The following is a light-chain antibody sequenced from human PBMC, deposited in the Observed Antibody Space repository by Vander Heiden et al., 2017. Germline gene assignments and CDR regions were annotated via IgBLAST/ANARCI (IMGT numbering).Light chain of an antibody. CDR1: QRVGSN. J-gene: IGKJ1*01. CDR3: QHYNDWPPTWT. CDR2: GAS. Sequence: IVMTQSPVTLSVSPGEKATLSCGASQRVGSNLAWYQQKPGQAPRLLIHGASTRATGIPARFSGSGSGTEFTLTISNLQSEDVAVYYCQHYNDWPPTWTFGQGTKVEIK. V-gene: IGKV3-15*01.